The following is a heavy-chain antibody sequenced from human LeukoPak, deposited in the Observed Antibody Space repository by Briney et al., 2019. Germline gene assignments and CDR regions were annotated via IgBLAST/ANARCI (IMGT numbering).Heavy chain of an antibody. CDR2: IEKDGSEK. D-gene: IGHD3-16*02. CDR3: VTYRTRHSNSLDF. Sequence: GGSLRLSCAASGFTFSSYEMNWVRQAPGQGLEWVANIEKDGSEKNYVDSVKGRFAISRDNAKNSLYLQMNSLRVEDTAVYYCVTYRTRHSNSLDFWGRGTLVTVSS. V-gene: IGHV3-7*01. J-gene: IGHJ4*02. CDR1: GFTFSSYE.